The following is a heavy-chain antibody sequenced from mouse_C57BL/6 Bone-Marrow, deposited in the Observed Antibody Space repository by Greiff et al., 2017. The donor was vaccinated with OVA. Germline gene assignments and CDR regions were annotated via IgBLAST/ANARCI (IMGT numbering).Heavy chain of an antibody. V-gene: IGHV14-3*01. Sequence: EVKLQESVAELVRPGASVKLSCTASGFNIKNTYMHWVKQRPEQGLEWIGRIDPANDTTKYAPKFQGKATMTADTSSNTAYLQLSSLSSEDTAGYCCARGNFGSSFYAMDYWGQGTSVTVSS. CDR3: ARGNFGSSFYAMDY. J-gene: IGHJ4*01. CDR2: IDPANDTT. CDR1: GFNIKNTY. D-gene: IGHD1-1*01.